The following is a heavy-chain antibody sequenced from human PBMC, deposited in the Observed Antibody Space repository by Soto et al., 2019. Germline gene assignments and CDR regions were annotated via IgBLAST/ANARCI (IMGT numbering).Heavy chain of an antibody. CDR2: VFYPENT. J-gene: IGHJ4*01. CDR3: GRQGGWYDIDF. CDR1: GASISRYY. Sequence: SETLSLTCTVSGASISRYYWTWIRQPPGKGLEWIGSVFYPENTKYNPSLKSRITMSVDTSKNQFSLKLTSVIAADTAVYYCGRQGGWYDIDFWGQGSLVTVSS. V-gene: IGHV4-59*08. D-gene: IGHD6-19*01.